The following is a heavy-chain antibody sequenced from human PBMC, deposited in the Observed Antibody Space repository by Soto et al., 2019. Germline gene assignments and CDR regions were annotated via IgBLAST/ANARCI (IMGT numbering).Heavy chain of an antibody. Sequence: QVQLGESGGGVVQPGRSLRLSCAVSGFTVSTYGMHWVRQAPGKGLEWVAVISRDGGTKYYADSVKGRFTISRDNSRNTLFLEMNSLRSDDMAVYYCTGEVASGYWGQGTLVTVS. CDR1: GFTVSTYG. J-gene: IGHJ4*02. CDR3: TGEVASGY. V-gene: IGHV3-30*03. CDR2: ISRDGGTK. D-gene: IGHD2-8*02.